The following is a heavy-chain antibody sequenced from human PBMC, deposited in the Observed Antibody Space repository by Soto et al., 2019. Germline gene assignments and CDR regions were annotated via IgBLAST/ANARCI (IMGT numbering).Heavy chain of an antibody. CDR3: ARFRCVWGSYHHNRFAP. Sequence: PSETLSLTCAVYGGSFSGYYWSWIRQPPGKGLEWIGEINHSGSTNYNPSLKSRVTISVDTSKNQFSLKLSSVTAADTAVYYCARFRCVWGSYHHNRFAPRSQGTFVPGSS. J-gene: IGHJ5*02. CDR2: INHSGST. CDR1: GGSFSGYY. V-gene: IGHV4-34*01. D-gene: IGHD3-16*02.